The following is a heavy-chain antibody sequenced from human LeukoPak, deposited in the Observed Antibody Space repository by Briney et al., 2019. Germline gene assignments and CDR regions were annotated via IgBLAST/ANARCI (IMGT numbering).Heavy chain of an antibody. V-gene: IGHV1-46*01. CDR3: ATSSGWSPFDY. CDR2: INPNGGST. J-gene: IGHJ4*02. D-gene: IGHD6-19*01. Sequence: ASVKVSCKASGYTFTSYYMTWVRQAPGPGLEWMGIINPNGGSTTYAQKFQGRVTMTRDTSTSTVYMELSSLTSEDTAVYYWATSSGWSPFDYWGQGTLVTVSS. CDR1: GYTFTSYY.